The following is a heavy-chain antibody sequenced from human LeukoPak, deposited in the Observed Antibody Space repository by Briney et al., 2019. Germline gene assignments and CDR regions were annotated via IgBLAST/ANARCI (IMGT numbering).Heavy chain of an antibody. D-gene: IGHD3-3*01. CDR1: GGSISSYY. V-gene: IGHV4-59*01. CDR2: IYYSGST. CDR3: ARSSKYYDFWSGYYEDWFDP. Sequence: TSETLSLTCTVSGGSISSYYWSWIWQPPGKGLEWIGYIYYSGSTNYNPSLKSRVSISVDTSKNQFSLKLSSVTAADTAVYYCARSSKYYDFWSGYYEDWFDPWGQGTLVTVSS. J-gene: IGHJ5*02.